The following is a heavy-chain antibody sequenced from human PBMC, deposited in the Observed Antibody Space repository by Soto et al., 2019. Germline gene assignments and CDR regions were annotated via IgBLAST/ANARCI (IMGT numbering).Heavy chain of an antibody. Sequence: EVQLVESGGGLVQPGGSLKLSCAASGFTFSGSAMHWVRQASGKGLEWFGRIRSKGNNYATVYGASLKGRFTISRDDAKNTMYLQMNSRNAEDTAVYYCSRQASDFWSGKPQYYMDVWGKGTTVTVSS. CDR3: SRQASDFWSGKPQYYMDV. J-gene: IGHJ6*03. V-gene: IGHV3-73*01. D-gene: IGHD3-3*01. CDR1: GFTFSGSA. CDR2: IRSKGNNYAT.